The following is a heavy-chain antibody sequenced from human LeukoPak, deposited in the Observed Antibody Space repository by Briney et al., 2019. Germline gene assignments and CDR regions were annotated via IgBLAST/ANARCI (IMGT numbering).Heavy chain of an antibody. J-gene: IGHJ4*02. CDR3: ARDTYGSGIDY. Sequence: GGSLRLSCAASGFTFSSYSMTWVRQAPGKGLEWVSYISSSSSTIYYADSVKGRFTISRDNAKNSLYLQMNSLRAEDTAVYYCARDTYGSGIDYWGQGTLVTVSS. V-gene: IGHV3-48*04. CDR1: GFTFSSYS. D-gene: IGHD3-10*01. CDR2: ISSSSSTI.